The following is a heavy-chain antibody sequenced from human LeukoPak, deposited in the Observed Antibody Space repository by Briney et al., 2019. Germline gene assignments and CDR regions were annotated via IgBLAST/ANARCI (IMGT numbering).Heavy chain of an antibody. V-gene: IGHV3-9*01. CDR1: GFTFDDYA. D-gene: IGHD2-2*01. Sequence: PGRSLRLSCAASGFTFDDYAMHWVRQAPGKGLEWVSGISWNSGSIGYADSVKGRFTISRDNAKNSLYLQMNSLRAEDTALYYCAKGKYCSSTSCPLDYWGQGTLVTVSS. J-gene: IGHJ4*02. CDR2: ISWNSGSI. CDR3: AKGKYCSSTSCPLDY.